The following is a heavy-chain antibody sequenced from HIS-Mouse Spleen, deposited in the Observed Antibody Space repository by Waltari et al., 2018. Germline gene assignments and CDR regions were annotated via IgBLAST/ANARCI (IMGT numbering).Heavy chain of an antibody. D-gene: IGHD6-13*01. Sequence: QLQLQESCPGLVKPSETLSLTCTVSGGSISSSSYYWGWIRQPPGKGLEWIGSIYYSGSHYHNPSLKSRVTISVDTSKNQFSLKLSSVTAADTAVYYCAREIPYSSSWYDWYFDLWGRGTLVTVSS. CDR3: AREIPYSSSWYDWYFDL. CDR1: GGSISSSSYY. CDR2: IYYSGSH. J-gene: IGHJ2*01. V-gene: IGHV4-39*07.